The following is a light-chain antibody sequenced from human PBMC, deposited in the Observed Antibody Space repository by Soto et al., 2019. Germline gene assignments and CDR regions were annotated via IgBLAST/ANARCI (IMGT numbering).Light chain of an antibody. J-gene: IGKJ2*01. V-gene: IGKV3-20*01. CDR3: QQYGRSPPFT. CDR1: QSVSSTY. Sequence: IVLTQSPGTLSLSPGERATLSCRASQSVSSTYMAWYQQRPGQAPRLFIYGASSRATGIPDRFSGSGSGTDFTLTISRLEPEDFAVYFCQQYGRSPPFTFGQGTKVEIK. CDR2: GAS.